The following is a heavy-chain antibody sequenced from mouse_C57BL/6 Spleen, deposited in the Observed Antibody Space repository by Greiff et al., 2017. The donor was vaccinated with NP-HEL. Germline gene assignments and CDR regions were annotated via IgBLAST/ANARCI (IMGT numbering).Heavy chain of an antibody. CDR2: IDPSDSYT. D-gene: IGHD3-3*01. CDR3: ASQGTEGFAY. CDR1: GYTFTSYW. V-gene: IGHV1-59*01. Sequence: QVQLQQPGAELVRPGTSVKLSCKASGYTFTSYWMHWVKQRPGQGLEWIGVIDPSDSYTNYNQKFKGKATLTVDTSSSTAYMQLSSLTSEDSAVYYCASQGTEGFAYWGQGTLGTVSA. J-gene: IGHJ3*01.